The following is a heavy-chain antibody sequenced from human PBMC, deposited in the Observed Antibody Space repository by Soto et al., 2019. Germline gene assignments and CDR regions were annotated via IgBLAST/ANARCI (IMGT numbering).Heavy chain of an antibody. V-gene: IGHV3-21*01. CDR2: ISSSSSYI. CDR3: ARDPAYYYGSGSYYPDY. Sequence: GGSLRLSCAASGFTFSSYSMNWVRQAPGKGLEWVSSISSSSSYIYYADSVKGRFTISRDNAKNSLYLQMNSLRAEDTAVYYCARDPAYYYGSGSYYPDYWGQGTLVTVSS. J-gene: IGHJ4*02. D-gene: IGHD3-10*01. CDR1: GFTFSSYS.